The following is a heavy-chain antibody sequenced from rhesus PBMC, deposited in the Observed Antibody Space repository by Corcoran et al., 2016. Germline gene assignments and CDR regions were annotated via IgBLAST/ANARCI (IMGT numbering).Heavy chain of an antibody. CDR3: AAPRSVSYYYHYFDY. CDR1: GGSISSNY. V-gene: IGHV4-173*01. D-gene: IGHD3-16*01. Sequence: QLQLQESGPGLVRPSETLSLTCAVAGGSISSNYWSWIRQPPGKGLEWIGRISGSGGSTDYNPSLKSRVTFSPATSKNQFSLKLSSVTAADTAVYYCAAPRSVSYYYHYFDYWGQGVLVTVSS. J-gene: IGHJ4*01. CDR2: ISGSGGST.